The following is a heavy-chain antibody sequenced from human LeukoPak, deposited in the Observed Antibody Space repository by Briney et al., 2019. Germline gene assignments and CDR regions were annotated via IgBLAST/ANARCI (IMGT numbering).Heavy chain of an antibody. D-gene: IGHD2-2*01. CDR1: GGSISGYF. J-gene: IGHJ6*02. CDR2: ISYSGST. CDR3: ARDRVVPGTTAIYYYTMDV. V-gene: IGHV4-59*01. Sequence: SETLSLTCTVSGGSISGYFWSWIRQPPGKGLEWIGYISYSGSTNYNPSLKSRVTISIETSKNQFSLKLNSVTAADTAVYYCARDRVVPGTTAIYYYTMDVWGQGTTVTVSS.